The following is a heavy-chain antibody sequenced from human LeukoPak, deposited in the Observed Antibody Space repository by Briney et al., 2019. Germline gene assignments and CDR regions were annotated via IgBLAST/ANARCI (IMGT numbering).Heavy chain of an antibody. D-gene: IGHD3-10*01. CDR1: GFTFGDYA. J-gene: IGHJ4*02. CDR2: IRSKAYGGTT. CDR3: TRARASYYFDY. V-gene: IGHV3-49*04. Sequence: PGGSLRLSCTASGFTFGDYAMSWVRQAPGKGLGGVGFIRSKAYGGTTEYAASVKGRFTISRDDSRSIAYLQMSSLKTEDAAVYYCTRARASYYFDYWGQGTLVTVSS.